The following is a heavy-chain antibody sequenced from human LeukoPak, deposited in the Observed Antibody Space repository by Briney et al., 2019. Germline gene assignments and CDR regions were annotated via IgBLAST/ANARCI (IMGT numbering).Heavy chain of an antibody. CDR2: ISGSGGST. Sequence: MXXVXXAXXKGLEWXSAISGSGGSTYYADSVKGRFTISRDNSKNTLYLQMNSLRAEDTAVYYCAKASSGYYSWYFDYWGQGTLVTVSS. J-gene: IGHJ4*02. CDR3: AKASSGYYSWYFDY. D-gene: IGHD3-22*01. V-gene: IGHV3-23*01.